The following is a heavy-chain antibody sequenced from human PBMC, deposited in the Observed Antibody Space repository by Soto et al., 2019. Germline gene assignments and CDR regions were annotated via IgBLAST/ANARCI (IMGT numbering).Heavy chain of an antibody. CDR1: GGSISSGDYY. Sequence: SETLSLTCTVSGGSISSGDYYWSWIRQPPGKGLEWIGYIYHSGSTYYNPSLKSRVTISVNMSKNQFSLKLSSVTAADTAVYYCARERPDGARLDPWGQGTLVTVSS. J-gene: IGHJ5*02. CDR2: IYHSGST. CDR3: ARERPDGARLDP. D-gene: IGHD6-6*01. V-gene: IGHV4-30-4*01.